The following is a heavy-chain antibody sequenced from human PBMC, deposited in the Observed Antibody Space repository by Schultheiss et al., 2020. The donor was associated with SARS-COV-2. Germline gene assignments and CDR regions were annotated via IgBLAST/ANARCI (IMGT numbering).Heavy chain of an antibody. CDR2: IYYTGST. CDR3: AYGDTYYFDY. J-gene: IGHJ4*02. D-gene: IGHD4-17*01. CDR1: GGSISSGGYY. Sequence: SETLSLTCTVSGGSISSGGYYWSWIRQPQGKGLEWIGYIYYTGSTYYNPSLKSRVTISVDTSKNQFSLKLSSVTQADTAVYYCAYGDTYYFDYWGQGTLVTVSS. V-gene: IGHV4-31*03.